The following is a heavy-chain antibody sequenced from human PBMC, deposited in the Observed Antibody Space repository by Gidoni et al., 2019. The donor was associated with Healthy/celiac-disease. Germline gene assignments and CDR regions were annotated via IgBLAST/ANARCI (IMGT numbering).Heavy chain of an antibody. D-gene: IGHD5-12*01. J-gene: IGHJ4*02. V-gene: IGHV3-30*18. Sequence: QVQLVESGGGVVQPGRSLRLSCAASGFPFSSYGMHWVRQAPGKGLEWVAVISYDGSNKYYADSVKGRFTISRDNSKNTLYLQMNSLRAEDTAVYYCAKARASYDKSGYDYWGQGTLVTVSS. CDR3: AKARASYDKSGYDY. CDR2: ISYDGSNK. CDR1: GFPFSSYG.